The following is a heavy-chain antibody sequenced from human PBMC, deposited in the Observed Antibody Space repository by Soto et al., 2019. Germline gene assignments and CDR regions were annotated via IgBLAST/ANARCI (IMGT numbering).Heavy chain of an antibody. CDR3: ARMCCGDSSGYYSLRFDY. CDR1: GYTFTSYA. D-gene: IGHD3-22*01. J-gene: IGHJ4*02. V-gene: IGHV1-3*01. CDR2: INAGNGNT. Sequence: ASVKVSCKASGYTFTSYAMHWVRQAPGQRLEWMGWINAGNGNTKYSQKFQGRVTITRDTSASTAYMELSSLRSEDTAVYYCARMCCGDSSGYYSLRFDYWGQGTLVTVSS.